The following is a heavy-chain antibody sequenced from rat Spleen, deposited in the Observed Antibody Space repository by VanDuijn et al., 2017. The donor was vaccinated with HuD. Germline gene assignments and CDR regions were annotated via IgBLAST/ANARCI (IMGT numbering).Heavy chain of an antibody. CDR3: AGHSGGY. Sequence: EVQLVESGGGLVQPGRSLKLSCAASGFTFSDYYMAWVRQAPTKGLEWVASISTSGCSTYYRDSVKGRFTVSRDNAKSTLYLKMDSLRSEDTAADYCAGHSGGYWGQGVMVTVSS. CDR1: GFTFSDYY. D-gene: IGHD4-3*01. J-gene: IGHJ2*01. CDR2: ISTSGCST. V-gene: IGHV5S23*01.